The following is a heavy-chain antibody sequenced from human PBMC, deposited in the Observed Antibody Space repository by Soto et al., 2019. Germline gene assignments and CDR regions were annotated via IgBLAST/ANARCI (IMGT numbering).Heavy chain of an antibody. CDR2: ISAYNGNT. CDR3: ASAVAGTHDAFDI. Sequence: GXSVKVSCNASGYPFSSYGIIWVRQAPGQGLEWMGWISAYNGNTNYAQKLQCRVTMTTDTSTSTAYMELRSLRSDDTAVYYCASAVAGTHDAFDIWGQGTMVTVSS. J-gene: IGHJ3*02. V-gene: IGHV1-18*01. CDR1: GYPFSSYG. D-gene: IGHD6-19*01.